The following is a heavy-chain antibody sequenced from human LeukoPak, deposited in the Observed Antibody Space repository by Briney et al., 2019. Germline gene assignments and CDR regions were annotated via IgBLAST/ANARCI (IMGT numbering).Heavy chain of an antibody. Sequence: GGSLRLSCAASGFTFSSYEMNWVRQAPGRGLEWVSYISSSGSTIYYADPVKGRFTISRDNAKNSLYLQMNSLRAEDTAVYYCAREGGYSSSWYTIAVAYYYMDVWGKGTTVTVSS. D-gene: IGHD6-13*01. CDR1: GFTFSSYE. CDR3: AREGGYSSSWYTIAVAYYYMDV. V-gene: IGHV3-48*03. CDR2: ISSSGSTI. J-gene: IGHJ6*03.